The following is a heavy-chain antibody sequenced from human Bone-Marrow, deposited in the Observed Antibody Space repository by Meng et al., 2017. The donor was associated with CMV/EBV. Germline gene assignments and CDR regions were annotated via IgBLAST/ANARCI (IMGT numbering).Heavy chain of an antibody. CDR2: ITGSGDDT. CDR3: ARDWGGYCGSTSCRTVEFDY. V-gene: IGHV3-23*01. J-gene: IGHJ4*02. D-gene: IGHD2-2*01. CDR1: GFTFRNYA. Sequence: GGSLRLSCAASGFTFRNYAMSWVRQAPGKGLEWFSAITGSGDDTYIADSVRGRFTISRDNSENTLFLQMTSLRAEDTAVYYCARDWGGYCGSTSCRTVEFDYWGQGTLVTVSS.